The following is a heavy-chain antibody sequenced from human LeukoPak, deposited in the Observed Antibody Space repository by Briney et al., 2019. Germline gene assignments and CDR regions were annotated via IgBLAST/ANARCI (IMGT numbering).Heavy chain of an antibody. J-gene: IGHJ6*03. V-gene: IGHV4-38-2*02. Sequence: PSETLSLTCTVSGYSISTGYYWDWIRQPPGKGLEWIGYIYYSGSTNYNPSLKSRVTISVDTSKNQFSLKLSSVTAADTAVYYCAKHDVGAKDYYYYMDVWGKGTTVTISS. D-gene: IGHD1-26*01. CDR2: IYYSGST. CDR3: AKHDVGAKDYYYYMDV. CDR1: GYSISTGYY.